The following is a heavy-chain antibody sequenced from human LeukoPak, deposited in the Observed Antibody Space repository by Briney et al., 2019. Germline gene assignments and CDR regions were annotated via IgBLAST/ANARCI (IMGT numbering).Heavy chain of an antibody. CDR3: VRSDGDFYYGDV. CDR2: ILPSDSDT. V-gene: IGHV5-51*01. CDR1: GYHFSNYW. D-gene: IGHD4-17*01. J-gene: IGHJ6*03. Sequence: GESLQISCKASGYHFSNYWVGWGRRMPGKGVEWVGIILPSDSDTRYSPSFQDHVTITADESITTAHLQRSSLKASDTGMYYCVRSDGDFYYGDVWGKGTMVTVS.